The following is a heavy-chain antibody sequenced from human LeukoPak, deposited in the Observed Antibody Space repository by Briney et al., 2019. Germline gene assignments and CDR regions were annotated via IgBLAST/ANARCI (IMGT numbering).Heavy chain of an antibody. J-gene: IGHJ3*02. CDR1: GGSITIYY. CDR2: IYTSGST. D-gene: IGHD3-16*01. V-gene: IGHV4-4*07. CDR3: ARDSLLRTSLWGDAFDI. Sequence: SETLSLTCTVSGGSITIYYWSWIRQPAGKGLEWIGRIYTSGSTNYNPSLKSRVTMSVDTSKNQFSLKLSSVTAADTAVYYCARDSLLRTSLWGDAFDIWGQGTMVTVSS.